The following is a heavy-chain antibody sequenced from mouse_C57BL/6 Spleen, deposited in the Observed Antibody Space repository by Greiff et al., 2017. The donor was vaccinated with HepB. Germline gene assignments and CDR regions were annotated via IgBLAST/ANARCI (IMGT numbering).Heavy chain of an antibody. CDR3: AREWNYSGSSPYYFDY. CDR1: GYSITSGYY. J-gene: IGHJ2*01. CDR2: ISYDGSN. Sequence: EVKLMESGPGLVKPSQSLSLTCSVTGYSITSGYYWNWIRQFPGNKLEWMGYISYDGSNNYNPSLNNRITITRDTSKNQFFLKLNSVTTEDTATYYCAREWNYSGSSPYYFDYWGQGTTLTVST. V-gene: IGHV3-6*01. D-gene: IGHD1-1*01.